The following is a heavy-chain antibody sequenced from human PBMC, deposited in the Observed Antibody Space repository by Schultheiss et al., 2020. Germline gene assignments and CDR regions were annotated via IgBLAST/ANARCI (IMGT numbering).Heavy chain of an antibody. J-gene: IGHJ6*02. Sequence: GESLKIACAASGFTFSSYSMNWVRQAPGKGLEWVSSISSSSSYIYYADSVKGRFTISRDNAKNSLYLQMNSLRAEDTAVYYCARDPPIYGDYEGLFYYYGMDVWGQGTTVTVSS. CDR3: ARDPPIYGDYEGLFYYYGMDV. CDR1: GFTFSSYS. D-gene: IGHD4-17*01. CDR2: ISSSSSYI. V-gene: IGHV3-21*01.